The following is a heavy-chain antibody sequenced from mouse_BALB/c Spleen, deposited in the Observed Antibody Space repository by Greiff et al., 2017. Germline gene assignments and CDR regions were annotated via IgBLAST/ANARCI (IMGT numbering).Heavy chain of an antibody. D-gene: IGHD2-14*01. Sequence: ESGPGLVKPSQSLSLTCSVTGYSITSGYYWNWIRQFPGNKLEWMGYISYDGSNNYNPSLKNRISITRDTSKNQFFLKLNSVTTEDTATYYCARRVRRGFDYWGQGTTLTVSS. CDR3: ARRVRRGFDY. CDR1: GYSITSGYY. CDR2: ISYDGSN. J-gene: IGHJ2*01. V-gene: IGHV3-6*02.